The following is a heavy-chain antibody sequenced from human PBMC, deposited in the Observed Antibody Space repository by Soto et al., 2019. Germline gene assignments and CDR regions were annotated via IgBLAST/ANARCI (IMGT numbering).Heavy chain of an antibody. D-gene: IGHD6-6*01. J-gene: IGHJ4*02. CDR3: AREASSSAGAFDY. Sequence: PGGSLRLSCAASGFTFSSYGMHWVRQAPGKGLEWVAVIWYDGSNKYYADSVKGRFTISRDNSKNTLYLQMNSLRAEDTAVYYCAREASSSAGAFDYWGQGTLVTVSS. CDR1: GFTFSSYG. CDR2: IWYDGSNK. V-gene: IGHV3-33*01.